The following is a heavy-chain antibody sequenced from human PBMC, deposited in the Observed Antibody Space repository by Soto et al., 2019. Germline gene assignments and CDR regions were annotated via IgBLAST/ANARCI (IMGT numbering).Heavy chain of an antibody. Sequence: GGSLRLSCAASGFTFRSYPMHWVRQAPGKGLEWVAIVSYDGITKYADSVKGRFTISRDNSNNTLFLQMNSLRTEDAAVYYCTKEGLFWSGSFDSWGQGTLVTVSS. CDR3: TKEGLFWSGSFDS. CDR1: GFTFRSYP. V-gene: IGHV3-30-3*02. J-gene: IGHJ4*02. CDR2: VSYDGITK. D-gene: IGHD3-3*01.